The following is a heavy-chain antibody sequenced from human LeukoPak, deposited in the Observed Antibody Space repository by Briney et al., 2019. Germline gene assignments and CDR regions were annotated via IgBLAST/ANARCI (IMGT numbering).Heavy chain of an antibody. D-gene: IGHD4-17*01. Sequence: ASVKVSCKVSGYTLTELSMHWVRQAPGKGLEWMGGFDPEDGETIYAQKFQGRVAMTEDTSTDTAYMELSSLRSEDTAVYYCATAPTTTVLRDWYFDLWGRGTLVTVSS. V-gene: IGHV1-24*01. CDR2: FDPEDGET. J-gene: IGHJ2*01. CDR3: ATAPTTTVLRDWYFDL. CDR1: GYTLTELS.